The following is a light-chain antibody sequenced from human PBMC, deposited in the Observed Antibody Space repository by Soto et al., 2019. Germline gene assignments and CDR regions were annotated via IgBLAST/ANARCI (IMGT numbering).Light chain of an antibody. CDR3: QQSYTTLFT. CDR1: QSISTY. J-gene: IGKJ5*01. CDR2: GAS. Sequence: DIQMAQSPPSLFASVGDRVIITCRASQSISTYVNWYQQRPGTAPKLLVYGASTLQRGVPSRFSGSGSGTDFSLTITSLQPEDFGTYFCQQSYTTLFTFGQGTRLEIK. V-gene: IGKV1-39*01.